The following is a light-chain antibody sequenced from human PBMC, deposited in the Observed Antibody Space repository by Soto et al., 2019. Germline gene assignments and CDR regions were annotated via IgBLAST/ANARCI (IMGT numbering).Light chain of an antibody. CDR3: QQTYSTPFT. V-gene: IGKV1-39*01. Sequence: IQMTQSSSSLSASAGDRVPITCRASQNINKYINWYQQKPGKAPNLLINCASSLQSGVPSRFSGSGSGTDFTLTISNLQAEDFATYYCQQTYSTPFTFGPGTKVDIK. J-gene: IGKJ3*01. CDR1: QNINKY. CDR2: CAS.